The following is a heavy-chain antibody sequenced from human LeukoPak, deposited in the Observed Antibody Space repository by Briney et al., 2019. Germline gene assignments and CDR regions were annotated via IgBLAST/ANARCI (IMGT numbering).Heavy chain of an antibody. Sequence: GGSLRLSCAASGFTFSSYSMKWVRQAPGKGLEWVSYISSTSNTIYYADSVKGRFTISRDNAKNSLYLQMSSLRAEDTAVYYCAKDWDYNFWSNYDHWGQGILVTVSS. CDR1: GFTFSSYS. V-gene: IGHV3-48*01. J-gene: IGHJ4*02. CDR3: AKDWDYNFWSNYDH. D-gene: IGHD3-3*01. CDR2: ISSTSNTI.